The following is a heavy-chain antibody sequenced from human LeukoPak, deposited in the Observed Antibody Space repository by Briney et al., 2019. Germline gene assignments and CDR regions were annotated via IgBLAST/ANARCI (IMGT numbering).Heavy chain of an antibody. CDR2: IKDGGSGQ. J-gene: IGHJ4*02. CDR3: GRGWGRHLEY. D-gene: IGHD2-21*02. Sequence: PGGSLRLSCAPSGFTFSRVRMSWGRQAPGKXLEWVAKIKDGGSGQNYVDSVKGRFTIFRDNAKNARYLQRNSLRGEDTAVYYCGRGWGRHLEYWGRGNVVSVS. CDR1: GFTFSRVR. V-gene: IGHV3-7*05.